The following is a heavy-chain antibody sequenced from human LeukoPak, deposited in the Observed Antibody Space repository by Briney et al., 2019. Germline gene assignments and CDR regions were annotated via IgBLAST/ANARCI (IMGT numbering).Heavy chain of an antibody. CDR3: ASSYYYDSSGNYYYYYMDV. Sequence: SVKVSCKASGGTFSSYAISWVRQAPGQGLEWMGGIIPIFGTANYAQKFQGRVTITTDESPSTAYMELSSLRSEDTAVYYCASSYYYDSSGNYYYYYMDVWGKGTTVTVSS. CDR2: IIPIFGTA. D-gene: IGHD3-22*01. V-gene: IGHV1-69*05. CDR1: GGTFSSYA. J-gene: IGHJ6*03.